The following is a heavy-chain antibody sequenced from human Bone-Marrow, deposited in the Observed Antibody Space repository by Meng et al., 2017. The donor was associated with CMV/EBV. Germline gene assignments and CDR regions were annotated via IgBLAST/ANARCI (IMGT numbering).Heavy chain of an antibody. Sequence: GESLKISCAASGFTFSSYWMSWVRQVPGKGLEWVANIKQGGSEKSYVASVKGRFTISRDNAKNSLYLQMNSLRDEETAVYYCGRDSRLGVAYYYYGMDVWGQGTTVTVSS. V-gene: IGHV3-7*01. CDR2: IKQGGSEK. CDR3: GRDSRLGVAYYYYGMDV. CDR1: GFTFSSYW. D-gene: IGHD2-15*01. J-gene: IGHJ6*02.